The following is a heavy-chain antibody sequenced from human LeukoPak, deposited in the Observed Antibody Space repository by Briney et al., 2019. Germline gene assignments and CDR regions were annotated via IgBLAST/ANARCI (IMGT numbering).Heavy chain of an antibody. CDR3: ARSCTTPLGYCSGGSCYSCWFDP. Sequence: SETLSLTCTVSGVSISSSDYYWGWFRQPPGKGLEWIGSVYYSGSTYYNPSLKSRVTISVDRSKNQFSLKLSSVTAADTAVYYCARSCTTPLGYCSGGSCYSCWFDPWGQGTLVTVSS. CDR1: GVSISSSDYY. CDR2: VYYSGST. J-gene: IGHJ5*02. V-gene: IGHV4-39*07. D-gene: IGHD2-15*01.